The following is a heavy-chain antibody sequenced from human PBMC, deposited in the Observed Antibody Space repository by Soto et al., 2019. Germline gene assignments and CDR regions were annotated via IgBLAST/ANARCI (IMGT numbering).Heavy chain of an antibody. J-gene: IGHJ6*02. CDR2: ICPGDSDT. CDR1: GYSFTSYW. D-gene: IGHD4-17*01. V-gene: IGHV5-51*01. CDR3: ASLTPSTVTTFHYGMDV. Sequence: GESLKISCKGSGYSFTSYWIGWVRQMPGKGLEWMGIICPGDSDTRYSPSFQGQVTISADKSISTAYLQWSSLKASGTAMYYFASLTPSTVTTFHYGMDVWGQGTTVTVSS.